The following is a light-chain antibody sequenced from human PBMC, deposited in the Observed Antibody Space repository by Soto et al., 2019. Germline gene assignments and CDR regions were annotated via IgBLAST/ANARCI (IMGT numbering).Light chain of an antibody. CDR3: QQYNKWTPWT. CDR2: GAS. V-gene: IGKV3-15*01. Sequence: IVMTQYPATLSVSPGERATLSCRASQSVSSNLAWYQQKPGQAPRLLIYGASTRATGIPARFSGSGSGTEFTLTISSLQSEDFAVYYCQQYNKWTPWTFGQGTKV. CDR1: QSVSSN. J-gene: IGKJ1*01.